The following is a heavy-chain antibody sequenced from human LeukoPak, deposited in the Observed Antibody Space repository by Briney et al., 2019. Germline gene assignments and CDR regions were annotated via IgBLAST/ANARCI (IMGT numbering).Heavy chain of an antibody. Sequence: PGGSLRLSCAASGFTFDDYAMHWVRQAPGKGLEWVSGISWNSGSIGYADSVKGRFTISRDNAKNSLYLQMNSLRAEDTAVYYCAREKEQLDCFDYWGQGTLVTVSS. V-gene: IGHV3-9*01. J-gene: IGHJ4*02. D-gene: IGHD6-6*01. CDR1: GFTFDDYA. CDR3: AREKEQLDCFDY. CDR2: ISWNSGSI.